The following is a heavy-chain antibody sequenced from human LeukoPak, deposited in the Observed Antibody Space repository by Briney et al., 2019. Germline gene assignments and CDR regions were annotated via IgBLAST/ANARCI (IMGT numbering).Heavy chain of an antibody. CDR2: INHSGST. J-gene: IGHJ5*02. CDR3: ASSAYDFWSGSLDWFDP. V-gene: IGHV4-39*07. D-gene: IGHD3-3*01. CDR1: GGSITSSRYY. Sequence: SETLSLTCTVSGGSITSSRYYWAWIRQPPGKGLEWIGEINHSGSTNYNPSLKSRVTISVDTSKNQFSLKLSSVTAADTAVYYCASSAYDFWSGSLDWFDPWGQGTLVTVSS.